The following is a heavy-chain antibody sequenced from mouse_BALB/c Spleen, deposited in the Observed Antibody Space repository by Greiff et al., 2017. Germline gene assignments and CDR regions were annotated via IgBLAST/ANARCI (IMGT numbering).Heavy chain of an antibody. V-gene: IGHV5-17*02. CDR2: ISSGSSTI. CDR1: GFTFSSFG. CDR3: ARWKFITTVVATGAMDY. J-gene: IGHJ4*01. Sequence: VESGGGLVQPGGSRKLSCAASGFTFSSFGMHWVRQAPEKGLEWVAYISSGSSTIYYADTVKGRFTISRDNPKNTLFLQMTSLRSEDTAMYYCARWKFITTVVATGAMDYWGQGTSVTVSS. D-gene: IGHD1-1*01.